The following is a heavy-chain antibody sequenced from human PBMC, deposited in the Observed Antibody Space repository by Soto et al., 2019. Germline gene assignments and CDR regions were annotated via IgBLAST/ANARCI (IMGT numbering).Heavy chain of an antibody. V-gene: IGHV1-18*04. J-gene: IGHJ4*02. CDR2: ISTYNGNT. CDR3: ARTIAVAGIGYYFDY. CDR1: GYSFSTYA. D-gene: IGHD6-19*01. Sequence: ASVKVSCKASGYSFSTYAISWVRQAPGQGLEWLGRISTYNGNTNYGHILQGRVALTTDTSTNTAFMELRSLGSDDTAGYYCARTIAVAGIGYYFDYWGQGTLVTVSS.